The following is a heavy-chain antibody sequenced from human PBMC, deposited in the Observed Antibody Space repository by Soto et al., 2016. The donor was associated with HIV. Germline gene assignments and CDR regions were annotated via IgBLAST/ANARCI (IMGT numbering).Heavy chain of an antibody. CDR1: GFTFNNAW. CDR2: IIRTTEGGTA. Sequence: EMQLVESGGDLVKPGESLRLSCAASGFTFNNAWMSWVRQAPGKGLEWVGRIIRTTEGGTADYVATVKGRFTISRDDSKKTVYLQMNGLKTEDTAVYYCTTDPGDSSGYFLPGYWGQGTLVTVSS. J-gene: IGHJ4*02. D-gene: IGHD3-22*01. V-gene: IGHV3-15*01. CDR3: TTDPGDSSGYFLPGY.